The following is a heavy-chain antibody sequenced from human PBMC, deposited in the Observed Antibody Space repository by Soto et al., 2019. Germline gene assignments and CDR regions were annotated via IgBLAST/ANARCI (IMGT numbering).Heavy chain of an antibody. CDR2: INHSGST. J-gene: IGHJ5*02. CDR3: AREVGVLLWFGELVPHNWFDP. V-gene: IGHV4-39*07. Sequence: SETLSLTCAVSGGSISRGGYSWGWLRQPPGKGLEWIGEINHSGSTNYNPSLKSRVTISVDTSKNQFSLKLSSVTAADTAVYYCAREVGVLLWFGELVPHNWFDPWGQGTLVTGSS. CDR1: GGSISRGGYS. D-gene: IGHD3-10*01.